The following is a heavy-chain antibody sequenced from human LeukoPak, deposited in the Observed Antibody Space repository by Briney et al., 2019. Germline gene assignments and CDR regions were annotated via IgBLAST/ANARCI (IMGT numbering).Heavy chain of an antibody. J-gene: IGHJ4*02. CDR2: ISGRGGST. V-gene: IGHV3-23*01. CDR1: GFTFSSYA. D-gene: IGHD3-9*01. CDR3: AKLTHPPDFDY. Sequence: PGGSLRLSXAASGFTFSSYAMSWVRQAPGKGLEWVSTISGRGGSTYYADSVKGRFTISRDNSKNTLYLQVNSLRAEDTAVYYCAKLTHPPDFDYWGQGTLVTVSS.